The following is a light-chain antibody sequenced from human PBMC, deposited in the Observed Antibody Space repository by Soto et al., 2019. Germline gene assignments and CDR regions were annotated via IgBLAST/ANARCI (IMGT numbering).Light chain of an antibody. J-gene: IGLJ3*02. V-gene: IGLV2-8*01. CDR1: SSDVGGYNF. CDR3: CSFGGGNKVL. Sequence: QSALTQPPSASGSPGQSVTISCTGTSSDVGGYNFVSWYQQHPGKVPQPMIYEVSKRPSGVPDRFSGSKSGNTASLTVSGLQAEDEADYYCCSFGGGNKVLFGGGTKLTVL. CDR2: EVS.